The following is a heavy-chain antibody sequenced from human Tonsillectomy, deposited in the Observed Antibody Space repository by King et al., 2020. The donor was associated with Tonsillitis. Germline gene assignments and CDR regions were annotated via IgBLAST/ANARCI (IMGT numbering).Heavy chain of an antibody. CDR1: GFTFSSFA. CDR3: AKLLRSGYHLYYMDV. J-gene: IGHJ6*03. Sequence: VQLVESGGGLVQPGGSLRLSCAASGFTFSSFAMTWVRQAPGKGLELVSSISDSAGGTYYADSVNGRFTISRDNSKNTLYLQVNGLRAEDTAVYYCAKLLRSGYHLYYMDVWGKGTTVTVSS. CDR2: ISDSAGGT. D-gene: IGHD3-3*01. V-gene: IGHV3-23*04.